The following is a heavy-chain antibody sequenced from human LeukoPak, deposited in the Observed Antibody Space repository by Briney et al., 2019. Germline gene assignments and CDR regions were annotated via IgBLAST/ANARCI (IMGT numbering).Heavy chain of an antibody. J-gene: IGHJ6*03. D-gene: IGHD2-2*01. CDR3: ARGGTGLDIPAASPPVYMDV. CDR1: GFTFSSYA. CDR2: ISGSGGST. Sequence: GGSLRLSCAASGFTFSSYAMSWVRQAPGKGLEWVSAISGSGGSTYYADSVKGRFTISRDNSKNTLYLQMNSLRVEDTAVYYCARGGTGLDIPAASPPVYMDVWGKGTTVTVSS. V-gene: IGHV3-23*01.